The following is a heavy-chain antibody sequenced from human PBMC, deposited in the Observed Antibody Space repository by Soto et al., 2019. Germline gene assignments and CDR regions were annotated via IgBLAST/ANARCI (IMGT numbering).Heavy chain of an antibody. D-gene: IGHD6-13*01. CDR2: IYYSGRT. J-gene: IGHJ4*02. CDR1: GGSISSYY. V-gene: IGHV4-59*01. CDR3: ARDAQHGFDY. Sequence: QVQLQESGPGLVKPSETLSLTCTVCGGSISSYYWSWVRQPPGKGLEWIGYIYYSGRTNYNPSLKSRVTISVDKSKNQFSLNLSAVAAADTVVYYCARDAQHGFDYGGQGTLVTVS.